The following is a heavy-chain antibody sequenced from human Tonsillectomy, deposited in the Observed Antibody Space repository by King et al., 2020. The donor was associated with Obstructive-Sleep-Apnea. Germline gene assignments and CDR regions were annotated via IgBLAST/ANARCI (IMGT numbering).Heavy chain of an antibody. J-gene: IGHJ5*02. Sequence: VQLQESGPGLVKPSETLSLTCTVSGDSISSYYWSWIRQPPGKGLEWIGYIYYTGSTSYNPSFKSRVTISVDTSKNQFSLTLSSVTAADTAVYYCVREYGFGDGDWFDPWGQATLVTVSS. CDR1: GDSISSYY. V-gene: IGHV4-59*01. CDR3: VREYGFGDGDWFDP. D-gene: IGHD3-10*01. CDR2: IYYTGST.